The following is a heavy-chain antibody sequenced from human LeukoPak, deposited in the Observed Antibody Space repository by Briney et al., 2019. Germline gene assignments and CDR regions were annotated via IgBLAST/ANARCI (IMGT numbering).Heavy chain of an antibody. Sequence: GASVKVSRKVSGYTLTELSMHWVRQAPGQGLEWMGWINPNSGGTNYAQKFQGRVTMTRDTSISTAYMELSRLRSDDTAVYYCARDLSSGWYGDWGQGTLVTVSS. V-gene: IGHV1-2*02. J-gene: IGHJ4*02. CDR3: ARDLSSGWYGD. D-gene: IGHD6-19*01. CDR1: GYTLTELS. CDR2: INPNSGGT.